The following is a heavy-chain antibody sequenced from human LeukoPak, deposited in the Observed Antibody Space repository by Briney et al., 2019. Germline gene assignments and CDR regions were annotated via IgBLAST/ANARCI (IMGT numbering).Heavy chain of an antibody. V-gene: IGHV1-46*01. J-gene: IGHJ5*02. Sequence: ASVKVSCKASGYTFTSYYMHWVRQAPGQGLEWMGIINPSGGSTSYAQKFQGRVTMTRDTSTSTVYMELSSLRPEDTAVYYCAREKTTKTYNFDWLRVYDPWGQGTLVTVSS. CDR1: GYTFTSYY. CDR2: INPSGGST. CDR3: AREKTTKTYNFDWLRVYDP. D-gene: IGHD3-9*01.